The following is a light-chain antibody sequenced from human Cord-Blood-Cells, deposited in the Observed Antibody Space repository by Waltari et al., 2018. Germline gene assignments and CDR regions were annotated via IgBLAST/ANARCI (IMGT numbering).Light chain of an antibody. Sequence: IQFTQTREWLDVYGGERATVNGKISQSVLYSSNNKYYLAWYQQKPGQPPTLLIYWASTRESGVPDRFSGSGSGTDFTLTISSLQAEDVAVYYCQQYYSTPWTFGQGTKVEIK. J-gene: IGKJ1*01. CDR3: QQYYSTPWT. CDR2: WAS. CDR1: QSVLYSSNNKYY. V-gene: IGKV4-1*01.